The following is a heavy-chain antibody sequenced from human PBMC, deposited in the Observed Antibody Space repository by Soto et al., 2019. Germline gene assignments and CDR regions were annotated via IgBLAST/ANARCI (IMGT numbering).Heavy chain of an antibody. CDR1: GYTFTSYG. J-gene: IGHJ4*02. CDR2: ISAYNGNT. CDR3: ATVTLMTTVHLY. D-gene: IGHD4-4*01. V-gene: IGHV1-18*01. Sequence: GASVKVSCKASGYTFTSYGISWVRQAPGQGLEWMGWISAYNGNTNYAQKLQGRVTMTTDTSTSTAYMELRSLRSEDTAVYYCATVTLMTTVHLYWGQGALVTVSS.